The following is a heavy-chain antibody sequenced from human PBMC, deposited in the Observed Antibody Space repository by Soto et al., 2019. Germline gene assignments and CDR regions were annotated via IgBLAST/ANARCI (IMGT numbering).Heavy chain of an antibody. CDR2: ISVSGGST. CDR3: AKAGVDTAMVTGPLFDY. CDR1: GFTFSGYA. V-gene: IGHV3-23*01. Sequence: PGGSLRLSCAASGFTFSGYAMSWVRQAPGKGLEWVSAISVSGGSTYYADSVKGRFTISRANSKNTLYLQMHSLRAEDTAVYYCAKAGVDTAMVTGPLFDYWGQGTLVTVSS. J-gene: IGHJ4*02. D-gene: IGHD5-18*01.